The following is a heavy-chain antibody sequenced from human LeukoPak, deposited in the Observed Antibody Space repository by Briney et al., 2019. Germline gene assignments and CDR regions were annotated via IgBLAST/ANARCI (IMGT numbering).Heavy chain of an antibody. CDR1: GFAFYYFA. CDR3: SRTGLVDFGF. Sequence: GGSLRLSCTPSGFAFYYFAMRWVRQPAGKGLEWVGFIRRRAYGGAAEYAASVKGRFIISRDDSKGIAYLQMNSLKTEDTAVYYCSRTGLVDFGFGGQESRVSVSP. CDR2: IRRRAYGGAA. V-gene: IGHV3-49*04. D-gene: IGHD1-14*01. J-gene: IGHJ4*02.